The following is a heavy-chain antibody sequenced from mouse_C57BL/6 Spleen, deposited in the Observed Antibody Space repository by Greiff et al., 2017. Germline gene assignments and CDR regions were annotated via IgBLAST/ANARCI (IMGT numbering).Heavy chain of an antibody. CDR1: GFSFNTYA. CDR2: LRSKSNNYAT. D-gene: IGHD1-1*01. Sequence: EVKLVESGGGLVQPKGSLKLSCAASGFSFNTYAMNWVRQAPGKGLEWVDRLRSKSNNYATYYADSVKDRFTISRDDSESMLYLQMNNFKTEDTARYYGVRNYYSSSWPYYDVWGTGTTVTVSS. J-gene: IGHJ1*03. V-gene: IGHV10-1*01. CDR3: VRNYYSSSWPYYDV.